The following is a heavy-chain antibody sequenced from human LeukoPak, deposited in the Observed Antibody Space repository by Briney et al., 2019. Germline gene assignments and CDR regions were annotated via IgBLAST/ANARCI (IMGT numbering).Heavy chain of an antibody. CDR3: ARVEMGSEVSCCFADV. Sequence: PSETLSLTCTVSGGSISSYFWTWIRQPAGKGLEWIGHIDTSGRTNYNPSLKSRVIMSVDKSKNQFSLKVTSVSAADTAAYYCARVEMGSEVSCCFADVWGKGTTVTVSS. CDR2: IDTSGRT. V-gene: IGHV4-4*07. J-gene: IGHJ6*04. D-gene: IGHD2-2*01. CDR1: GGSISSYF.